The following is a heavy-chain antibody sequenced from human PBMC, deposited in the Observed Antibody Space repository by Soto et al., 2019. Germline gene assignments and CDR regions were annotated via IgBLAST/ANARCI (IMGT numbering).Heavy chain of an antibody. CDR2: IIPIFGTA. CDR3: GRDPGGGYCSSTSCYRDYGMDV. V-gene: IGHV1-69*01. D-gene: IGHD2-2*02. Sequence: QVQLVQSGAEVKKPGSSVKVSCKASGGTFSSYAISWVRQAPGQGLEWMGGIIPIFGTANYAQKFQGRVTITADESTSTAYMELSSLRSEDTAVYYCGRDPGGGYCSSTSCYRDYGMDVWGQGTTVTVSS. CDR1: GGTFSSYA. J-gene: IGHJ6*02.